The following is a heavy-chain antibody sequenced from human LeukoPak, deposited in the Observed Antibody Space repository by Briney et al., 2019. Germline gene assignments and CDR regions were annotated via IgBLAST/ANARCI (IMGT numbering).Heavy chain of an antibody. Sequence: GGSLRLSCAASGFTVSSNYMSWVRQAPGKGLEWVSVIYSGGSTYYADSVKGRFTISRDNSKNTLYLQMNSLRAEDTAVYYCATYPPYCGGDCYSDAFDIWGQGTMVTVSS. CDR1: GFTVSSNY. CDR2: IYSGGST. D-gene: IGHD2-21*01. J-gene: IGHJ3*02. V-gene: IGHV3-53*01. CDR3: ATYPPYCGGDCYSDAFDI.